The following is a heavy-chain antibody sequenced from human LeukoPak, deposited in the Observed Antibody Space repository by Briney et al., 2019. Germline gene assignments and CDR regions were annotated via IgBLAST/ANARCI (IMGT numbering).Heavy chain of an antibody. Sequence: GGSLRLSCAASGFTFSSYGMSWVRQAPGKGLEWVSAISGSGGSTYYADSVKGRFTISRDNSKNTLYLQMNSLRAEDTAVYYCAKDRLELEVGDYWGQGTLVTVSS. CDR2: ISGSGGST. V-gene: IGHV3-23*01. J-gene: IGHJ4*02. CDR1: GFTFSSYG. D-gene: IGHD1-7*01. CDR3: AKDRLELEVGDY.